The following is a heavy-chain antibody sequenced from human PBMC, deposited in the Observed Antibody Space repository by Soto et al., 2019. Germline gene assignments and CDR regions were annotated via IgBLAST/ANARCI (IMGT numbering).Heavy chain of an antibody. CDR1: GYTFTSYG. D-gene: IGHD2-15*01. Sequence: ASVKVSCKASGYTFTSYGISWVRQAPGQGLEWMGWISAYNGNTNYAQKLQGRVTMTTDTSTSTAYMELRSLRSDDTAVYYCARVFGDFVVVVAATNDALDIWGQGTLVTVSS. CDR3: ARVFGDFVVVVAATNDALDI. V-gene: IGHV1-18*01. CDR2: ISAYNGNT. J-gene: IGHJ3*02.